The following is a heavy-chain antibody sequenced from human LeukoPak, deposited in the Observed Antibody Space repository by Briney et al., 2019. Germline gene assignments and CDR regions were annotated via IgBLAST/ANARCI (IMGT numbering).Heavy chain of an antibody. Sequence: GGSLRLSCAASGFTFSSYEMNWVRQAPGKGLEWVSYISSSGSTIYYADSVKGRFTISRDNAKNTLYLQMNRLRAEDTAVYYCAPRVVVIAAPFDYWGQGTLVTVSS. CDR1: GFTFSSYE. CDR3: APRVVVIAAPFDY. CDR2: ISSSGSTI. D-gene: IGHD2-21*01. J-gene: IGHJ4*02. V-gene: IGHV3-48*03.